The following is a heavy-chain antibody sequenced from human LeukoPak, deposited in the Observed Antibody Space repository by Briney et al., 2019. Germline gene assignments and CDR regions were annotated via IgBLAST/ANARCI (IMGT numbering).Heavy chain of an antibody. Sequence: SEALSLTCTVSGGSISPYYWSWLRQPPGKGLEWIGYISYSGSTKNNPSLKSRVTISVDTSKNQFSLKLTPVTAADTAVYYCAKEGAESFPDAFDIWGPGTLITVSS. CDR1: GGSISPYY. V-gene: IGHV4-59*01. CDR2: ISYSGST. D-gene: IGHD3-10*01. J-gene: IGHJ3*02. CDR3: AKEGAESFPDAFDI.